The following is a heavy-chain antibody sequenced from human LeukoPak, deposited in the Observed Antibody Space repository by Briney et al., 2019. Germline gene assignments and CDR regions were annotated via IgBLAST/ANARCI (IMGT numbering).Heavy chain of an antibody. CDR2: ISSSSSYI. Sequence: GGSLRLSCAASGFTFSSYSMNWVRQAPGKGLEWVSSISSSSSYIYYADSVKGRFTISRDNAKNSLYLQMNSLRAEDTAVYYCARDIYSSSWYEHYYMDVWGKGTTVTISS. V-gene: IGHV3-21*01. J-gene: IGHJ6*03. CDR3: ARDIYSSSWYEHYYMDV. CDR1: GFTFSSYS. D-gene: IGHD6-13*01.